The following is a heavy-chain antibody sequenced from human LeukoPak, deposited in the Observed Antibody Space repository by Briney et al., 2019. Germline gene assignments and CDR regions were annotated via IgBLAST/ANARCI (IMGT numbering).Heavy chain of an antibody. D-gene: IGHD6-19*01. J-gene: IGHJ4*02. Sequence: ASVTATCKASGYTFTSYGISWVRQPPAQGLEWMGWISAYNGNTNYAQNLQGRVTMTTDTSTSTAYMERRSLRSDDTAVYYCARDGTAVAHYWGQGTLVTVSS. CDR2: ISAYNGNT. V-gene: IGHV1-18*01. CDR3: ARDGTAVAHY. CDR1: GYTFTSYG.